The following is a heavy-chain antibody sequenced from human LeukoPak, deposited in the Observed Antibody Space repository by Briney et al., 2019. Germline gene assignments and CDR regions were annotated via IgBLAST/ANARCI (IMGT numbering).Heavy chain of an antibody. V-gene: IGHV3-23*01. CDR1: GFTFRTYG. CDR2: IASDGKNT. Sequence: GGSLRLSCAASGFTFRTYGMSWVRQAPGKGLEWVSAIASDGKNTAYADSVKGRFTTSRDNSKSTLYLQLNSLSAEDTAVYYCAKGLAAGSQYFDYWGQGTLVTVSS. D-gene: IGHD6-25*01. J-gene: IGHJ4*02. CDR3: AKGLAAGSQYFDY.